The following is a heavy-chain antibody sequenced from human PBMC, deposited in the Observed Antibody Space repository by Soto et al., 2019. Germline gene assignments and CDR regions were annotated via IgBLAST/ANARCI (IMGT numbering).Heavy chain of an antibody. CDR2: IYSGGST. J-gene: IGHJ5*02. V-gene: IGHV3-66*01. CDR1: GGTGSSND. Sequence: GVSLRLSWAASGGTGSSNDRSWVRQAPGKGLEWVSVIYSGGSTYYADSVKGRFTISRDNSKNTLYLQMNSLRAEDTAVYYCARDRIAVAGENWFDPWGQGTLVTVSS. CDR3: ARDRIAVAGENWFDP. D-gene: IGHD6-19*01.